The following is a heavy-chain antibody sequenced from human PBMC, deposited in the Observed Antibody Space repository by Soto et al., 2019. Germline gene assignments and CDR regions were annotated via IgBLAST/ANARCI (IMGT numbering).Heavy chain of an antibody. CDR2: IYYAGGV. V-gene: IGHV4-30-4*01. Sequence: PSETLSLTCTVSGGSISSGDSYWSWIRQPRGEGLEWIGYIYYAGGVYYNPSLKSRVTISADPSTHQFSLYLRSVTAADTAVYYCARVKYSDHSGVDYWGQGTLVTVSS. D-gene: IGHD3-22*01. CDR1: GGSISSGDSY. CDR3: ARVKYSDHSGVDY. J-gene: IGHJ4*02.